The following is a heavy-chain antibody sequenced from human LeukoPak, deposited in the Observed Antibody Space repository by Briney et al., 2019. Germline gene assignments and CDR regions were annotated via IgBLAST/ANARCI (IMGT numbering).Heavy chain of an antibody. CDR3: ARLATPLSWFDP. Sequence: SETLSLTCTVSGGSISTYYWSWIRQFPGKAMEWIGYIYDSGSTNYNPSLKSRVTISLDTSKNQFSLKLRSMTAADTAVYFCARLATPLSWFDPWGQGTLVTVSS. CDR1: GGSISTYY. J-gene: IGHJ5*02. D-gene: IGHD2-15*01. V-gene: IGHV4-59*01. CDR2: IYDSGST.